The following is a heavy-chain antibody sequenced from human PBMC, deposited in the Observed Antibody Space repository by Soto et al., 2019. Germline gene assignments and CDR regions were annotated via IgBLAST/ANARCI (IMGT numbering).Heavy chain of an antibody. Sequence: SETLSLTCAVSSGSISGGDYSWNWIRQPPGKGLEWIGYIYHGGSTHYSPSLKSRVTILVDRSTNRVSLKLTSVTAADTAIYYCARGLRTHNLFDYWGQGTLVTVSS. J-gene: IGHJ4*02. V-gene: IGHV4-30-2*01. CDR1: SGSISGGDYS. CDR3: ARGLRTHNLFDY. D-gene: IGHD1-20*01. CDR2: IYHGGST.